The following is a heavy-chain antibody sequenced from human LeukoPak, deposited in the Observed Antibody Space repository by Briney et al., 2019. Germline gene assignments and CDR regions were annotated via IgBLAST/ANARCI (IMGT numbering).Heavy chain of an antibody. CDR3: ARQSGPYSSRWFDY. Sequence: KPSETLSLTCTVSGGSISSSSYYWGWIRQPPGKGLEWIGSLYYSGSTYYNLSRKSRVTISVDTSQNQFSLKLSSVTAADTAVYYCARQSGPYSSRWFDYWGQGTLVTVSS. D-gene: IGHD6-13*01. J-gene: IGHJ4*02. V-gene: IGHV4-39*01. CDR2: LYYSGST. CDR1: GGSISSSSYY.